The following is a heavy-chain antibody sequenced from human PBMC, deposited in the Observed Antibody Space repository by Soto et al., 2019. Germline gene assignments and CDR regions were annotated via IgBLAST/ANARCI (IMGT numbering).Heavy chain of an antibody. J-gene: IGHJ5*02. CDR2: ISGTGVYI. Sequence: GGSLRLSCVASGFTFSNYNMNWGRQAPGKGLEWVSHISGTGVYIHYADAVKGRFTISRDNAKSSVYLQMNSLRAEDTAVYYCAREGALKPFSSWGQGALVTVSS. V-gene: IGHV3-21*01. CDR3: AREGALKPFSS. CDR1: GFTFSNYN.